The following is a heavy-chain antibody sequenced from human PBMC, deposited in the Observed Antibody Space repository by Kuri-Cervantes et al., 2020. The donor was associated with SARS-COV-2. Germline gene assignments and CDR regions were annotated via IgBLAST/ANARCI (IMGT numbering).Heavy chain of an antibody. J-gene: IGHJ5*02. CDR1: GYSFTSYW. CDR2: IYPGDSDT. D-gene: IGHD2-2*01. CDR3: ARRVVVVPAAIAGWFDP. Sequence: KVSCKGSGYSFTSYWIGWVRQMPGKGLEWMGIIYPGDSDTRYSPSFQGQVTISADKSISTAYLQWSSLKASDTAMYYCARRVVVVPAAIAGWFDPWGQGTLVTVSS. V-gene: IGHV5-51*01.